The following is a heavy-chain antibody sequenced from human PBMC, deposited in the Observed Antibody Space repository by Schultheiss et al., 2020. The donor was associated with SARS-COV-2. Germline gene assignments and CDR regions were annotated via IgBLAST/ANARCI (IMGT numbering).Heavy chain of an antibody. V-gene: IGHV3-33*01. D-gene: IGHD3-3*01. CDR3: ARATIFGVVIAGYFDY. CDR1: GFTFSTYG. J-gene: IGHJ4*02. Sequence: GGSLRLSCAVSGFTFSTYGMYWVRQAPGKGLEWVAAIWNDGRYRFHADSVKGRFTISRDNSKNTLYLQMNSLRAEDTAVYYCARATIFGVVIAGYFDYWGQGTLVTVSS. CDR2: IWNDGRYR.